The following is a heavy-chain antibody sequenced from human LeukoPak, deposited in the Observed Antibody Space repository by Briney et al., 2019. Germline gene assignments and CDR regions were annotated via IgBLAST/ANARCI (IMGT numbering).Heavy chain of an antibody. D-gene: IGHD4-23*01. CDR1: GFIYSAYG. CDR3: TRGVAVATAYYFDN. J-gene: IGHJ4*02. Sequence: ASVKVSCKASGFIYSAYGNAWVRQDPGHGPDWMGWISNYNGNTNYAQKFQGRITVTTDTSTGTASMELRSLKSDDTAVYYCTRGVAVATAYYFDNWGRGTLVTVAS. CDR2: ISNYNGNT. V-gene: IGHV1-18*04.